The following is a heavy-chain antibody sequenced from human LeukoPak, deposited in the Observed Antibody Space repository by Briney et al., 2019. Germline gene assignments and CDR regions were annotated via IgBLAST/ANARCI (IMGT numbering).Heavy chain of an antibody. CDR1: GYTFTSYG. D-gene: IGHD3-10*01. J-gene: IGHJ6*03. CDR2: ISAYNGNT. Sequence: GASVKVSCKASGYTFTSYGISWVRQAPGQGLEWMGWISAYNGNTNYAQKFQGRVTMTRDMSTSTVYMELSSLRSEDTAVYYCARDAMAMVRGEDYYYYYYMDVWGKGTTVTVSS. V-gene: IGHV1-18*01. CDR3: ARDAMAMVRGEDYYYYYYMDV.